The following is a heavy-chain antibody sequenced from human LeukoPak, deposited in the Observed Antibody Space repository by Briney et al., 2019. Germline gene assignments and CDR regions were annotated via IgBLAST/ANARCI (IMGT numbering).Heavy chain of an antibody. CDR2: IWYGGSNK. J-gene: IGHJ6*03. CDR3: AKESSSGSYMDV. Sequence: GRSLRLSCAASGFTFSSYGMHWVRQAPGKGLEWVAVIWYGGSNKYYADSVKGRFTISRDTSKNTLYLQMNSLRAEDTALYYCAKESSSGSYMDVWGKGTTVTVSS. D-gene: IGHD6-13*01. V-gene: IGHV3-30*18. CDR1: GFTFSSYG.